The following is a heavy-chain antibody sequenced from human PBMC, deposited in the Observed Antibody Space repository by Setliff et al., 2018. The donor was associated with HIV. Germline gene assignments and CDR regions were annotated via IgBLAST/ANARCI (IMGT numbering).Heavy chain of an antibody. J-gene: IGHJ4*02. D-gene: IGHD3-10*01. CDR1: GYTFTEYY. CDR3: ATDRTQTGISLVRGRLTDPAKYPLDY. V-gene: IGHV1-69-2*01. Sequence: ASVKVSCKASGYTFTEYYMHWVKQAPGKGLEWMGRVDPVDGETKYAEKFQGRVTIAADTSTDTASMELSSLRSDDTAVYYCATDRTQTGISLVRGRLTDPAKYPLDYWGQGTLVTVSS. CDR2: VDPVDGET.